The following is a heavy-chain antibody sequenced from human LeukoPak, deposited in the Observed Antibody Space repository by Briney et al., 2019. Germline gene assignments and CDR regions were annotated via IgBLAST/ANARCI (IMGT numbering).Heavy chain of an antibody. CDR2: TYYRSKWYN. Sequence: SQTLSLTCAISGDSVSSNSAAWNWIRQSPSRGLEWLGRTYYRSKWYNDYAVSVKSRITINPDTSENQFSLQLNSVTPEDTAVYYCARGAVDSSSWYGYYYYYGMDVWGQGTTVTVSS. J-gene: IGHJ6*02. V-gene: IGHV6-1*01. D-gene: IGHD6-13*01. CDR1: GDSVSSNSAA. CDR3: ARGAVDSSSWYGYYYYYGMDV.